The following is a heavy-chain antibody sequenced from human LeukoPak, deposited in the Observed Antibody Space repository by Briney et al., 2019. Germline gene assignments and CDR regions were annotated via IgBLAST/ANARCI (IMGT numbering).Heavy chain of an antibody. V-gene: IGHV4-39*01. Sequence: SETLSPTCTVSGGSIRSSNYYWGWIRQPPGKGLEWIGSIYYSGSTHYNPSLKSRVTISVDTSKNQFSLKLTSVTAADTAVYYCARRIAVAALDCWGQGTLVTVSS. CDR3: ARRIAVAALDC. D-gene: IGHD6-19*01. CDR1: GGSIRSSNYY. CDR2: IYYSGST. J-gene: IGHJ4*02.